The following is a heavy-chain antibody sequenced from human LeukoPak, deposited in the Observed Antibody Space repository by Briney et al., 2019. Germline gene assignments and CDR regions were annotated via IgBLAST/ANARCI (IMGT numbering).Heavy chain of an antibody. V-gene: IGHV1-18*01. J-gene: IGHJ4*02. CDR3: ARDRIRKPYYFDY. Sequence: GASVRVSCTASVYTFTSYGISWVRQAPGQGLEWMGWISAYNGNTNYAQKLQGRVTITTDTSTSTAYMELRSLRSDDTAVYYCARDRIRKPYYFDYWGQGTLVTVSS. CDR1: VYTFTSYG. CDR2: ISAYNGNT.